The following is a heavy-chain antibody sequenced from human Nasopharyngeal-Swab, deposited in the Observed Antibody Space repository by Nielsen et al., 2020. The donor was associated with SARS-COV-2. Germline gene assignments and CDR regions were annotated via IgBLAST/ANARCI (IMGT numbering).Heavy chain of an antibody. D-gene: IGHD2-8*01. V-gene: IGHV4-4*02. CDR2: IYHSGST. Sequence: WIRQPPGKGLEWIGEIYHSGSTNYNPSLKSRVTISVDKSKNQFSLKLSSVTAADTAVYYCARDELMVYYYYGIDVWGQGTTVTVSS. J-gene: IGHJ6*02. CDR3: ARDELMVYYYYGIDV.